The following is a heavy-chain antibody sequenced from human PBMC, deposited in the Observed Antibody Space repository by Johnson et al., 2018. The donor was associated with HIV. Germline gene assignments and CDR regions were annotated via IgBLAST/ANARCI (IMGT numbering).Heavy chain of an antibody. CDR3: ARDFVAFGECTAFDI. Sequence: VQLVESGGGLVKHGGSLRLSCAASGFMFDDYGMGWVRQVPGKGLEWVSGINWNGGSTGYADSAKGRFTISRDNAKNSLYLQMNRLRAEDTALYYCARDFVAFGECTAFDIWGQGTRVTVS. CDR1: GFMFDDYG. CDR2: INWNGGST. J-gene: IGHJ3*02. D-gene: IGHD3-10*01. V-gene: IGHV3-20*04.